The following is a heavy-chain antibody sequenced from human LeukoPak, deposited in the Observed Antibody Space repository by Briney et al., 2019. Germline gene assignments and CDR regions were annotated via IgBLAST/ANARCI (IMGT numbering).Heavy chain of an antibody. CDR2: IYHSGST. CDR1: GYSISSGYY. CDR3: ARDMIAAASGDY. Sequence: SETLSLTCTVSGYSISSGYYWGWIRPPPGKGLEWIGSIYHSGSTYYNPSLKSRVTISVDTSKNQFSLKPSSVTAADTAVYYCARDMIAAASGDYWGQGTLVTVSS. D-gene: IGHD6-13*01. J-gene: IGHJ4*02. V-gene: IGHV4-38-2*02.